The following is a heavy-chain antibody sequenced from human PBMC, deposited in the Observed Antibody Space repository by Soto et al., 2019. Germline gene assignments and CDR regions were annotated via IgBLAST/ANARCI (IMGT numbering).Heavy chain of an antibody. CDR3: ADYERPRHDVLLGS. J-gene: IGHJ5*02. D-gene: IGHD3-16*01. Sequence: GGSVRLSCEASGFTFSSHAMSWVRQAPGKGLEWVSTISGSGDTTYYADSVQGRLTISRDNSKGTVFLLIDSLRAEHTPMYSCADYERPRHDVLLGSWAQGTLVTVSS. CDR2: ISGSGDTT. V-gene: IGHV3-23*01. CDR1: GFTFSSHA.